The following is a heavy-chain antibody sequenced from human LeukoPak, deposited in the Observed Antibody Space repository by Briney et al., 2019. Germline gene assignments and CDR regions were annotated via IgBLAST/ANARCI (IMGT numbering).Heavy chain of an antibody. J-gene: IGHJ5*02. D-gene: IGHD1-26*01. Sequence: SETLSLTCAVSGGSISSSNWWSWVRQPPGKGLEWIGEIYRSGSTNYNPSLKSRVTISVDKSKNQFSLKLSSVTAADTAMYYCARDAIVGAFEDWFDPWGQGTLVTVSS. CDR3: ARDAIVGAFEDWFDP. CDR1: GGSISSSNW. CDR2: IYRSGST. V-gene: IGHV4-4*02.